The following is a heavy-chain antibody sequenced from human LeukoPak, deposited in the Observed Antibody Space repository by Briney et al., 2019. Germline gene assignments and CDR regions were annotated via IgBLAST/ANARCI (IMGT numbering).Heavy chain of an antibody. CDR3: AKETYFGSNAQPGV. CDR2: ISGSGGST. J-gene: IGHJ4*02. CDR1: GFTFSSYA. V-gene: IGHV3-23*01. D-gene: IGHD4-23*01. Sequence: GGSLRLSCAASGFTFSSYAMSWVRQAPGKGLEWVSAISGSGGSTYYADSVKGRFTISRDNSKNTLYLQMNSLRAEDTATYYCAKETYFGSNAQPGVWGQGTLVTVSS.